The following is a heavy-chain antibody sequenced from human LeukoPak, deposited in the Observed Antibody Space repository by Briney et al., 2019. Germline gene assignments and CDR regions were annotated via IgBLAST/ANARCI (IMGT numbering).Heavy chain of an antibody. CDR3: AKMSAGFDRSHYYFDY. CDR1: GFTFDDYA. Sequence: PGGSLRLSCAASGFTFDDYAMHWVRQAPGKGLEWVSGISGSGGSTYYADSVKGRFTISRDNSKNTLYLQMNSLRAEDTAVYYCAKMSAGFDRSHYYFDYWGQGTLVTVSS. CDR2: ISGSGGST. V-gene: IGHV3-23*01. D-gene: IGHD3-9*01. J-gene: IGHJ4*02.